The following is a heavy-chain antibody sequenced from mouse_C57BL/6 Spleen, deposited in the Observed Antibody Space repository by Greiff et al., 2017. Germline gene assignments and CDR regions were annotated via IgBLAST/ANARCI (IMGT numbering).Heavy chain of an antibody. CDR1: GYTFTSYW. CDR3: ARSDDGSPYYFDY. CDR2: IDPSDSYT. Sequence: QVQLQQSGAELVMPGASVKLSCKASGYTFTSYWMHWVKQRPGQGLEWIGEIDPSDSYTNYNQKFKGKSTLTVDKSSSTAYMQLSSLTSEDSAVYYCARSDDGSPYYFDYWGQGTTLTVSS. D-gene: IGHD2-3*01. J-gene: IGHJ2*01. V-gene: IGHV1-69*01.